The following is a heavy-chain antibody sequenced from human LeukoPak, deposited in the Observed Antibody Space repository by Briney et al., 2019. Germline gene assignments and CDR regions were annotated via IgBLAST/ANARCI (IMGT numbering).Heavy chain of an antibody. Sequence: GASVQVSCKASGYTFTSYGISWVRQAPGQGLEWMGWISAYNGNTNYAQKLQGRVTMTTDTSTSTAYMELRSLRSDDTAVYYCARDMGPTASDIVVVPAARYYYYGMDAWGQGTTVTVSS. CDR3: ARDMGPTASDIVVVPAARYYYYGMDA. J-gene: IGHJ6*02. CDR2: ISAYNGNT. D-gene: IGHD2-2*01. V-gene: IGHV1-18*01. CDR1: GYTFTSYG.